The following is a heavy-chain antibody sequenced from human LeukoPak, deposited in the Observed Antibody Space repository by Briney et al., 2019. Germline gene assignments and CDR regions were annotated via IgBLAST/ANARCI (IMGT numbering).Heavy chain of an antibody. D-gene: IGHD5-18*01. J-gene: IGHJ4*02. CDR1: GYTFTGYY. CDR2: INPNSGGT. Sequence: ASVKVSCKASGYTFTGYYMHWVRQAPGQGLEWMGRINPNSGGTNYAQKFQGRVTMTRDTSISTAYMELSRLRSDDTAVYYCARTELYSYDFDYWGQGTLVTVSS. V-gene: IGHV1-2*06. CDR3: ARTELYSYDFDY.